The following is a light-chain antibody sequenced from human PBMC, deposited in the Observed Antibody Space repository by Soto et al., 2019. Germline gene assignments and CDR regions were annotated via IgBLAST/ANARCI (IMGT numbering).Light chain of an antibody. J-gene: IGLJ3*02. Sequence: QSALTQPASVSGSPGKSITISCTGTSSDVGGYDYVSWYQQHPGKAPKIMIYEVSNRPSWVSDRFSGSKSGNTASLTISGLQAEDEADYYCCSYTSTTNWVFGGGTKLTVL. CDR1: SSDVGGYDY. CDR3: CSYTSTTNWV. CDR2: EVS. V-gene: IGLV2-14*01.